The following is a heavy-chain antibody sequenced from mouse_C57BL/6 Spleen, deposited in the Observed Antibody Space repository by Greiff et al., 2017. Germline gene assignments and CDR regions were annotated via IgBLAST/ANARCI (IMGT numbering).Heavy chain of an antibody. Sequence: QVQLQQPGAELVRPGTSVKLSCKASGYTFTSYWMHWVKQRPGQGLEWIGVIDPSDSYTNYNQKFKGKATLTVDPSSSTAYMQLSSLTSEDSAVYYCAREDDGYYAFAYWGQGTLVTVSA. CDR3: AREDDGYYAFAY. CDR1: GYTFTSYW. J-gene: IGHJ3*01. D-gene: IGHD2-3*01. CDR2: IDPSDSYT. V-gene: IGHV1-59*01.